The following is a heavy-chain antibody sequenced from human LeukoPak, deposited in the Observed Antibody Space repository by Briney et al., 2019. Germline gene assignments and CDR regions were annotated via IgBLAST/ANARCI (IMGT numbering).Heavy chain of an antibody. Sequence: GGSLRLSCAASGFTFSSYAMNWVRQAPGKGLEWVAFISYDGSNKYYADSVKGRFTISRDNSKNTLYLQMNSLRAEDTAVYYCASQGGLLWFGELSGGMDVWGQGITVTVSS. CDR1: GFTFSSYA. CDR2: ISYDGSNK. CDR3: ASQGGLLWFGELSGGMDV. V-gene: IGHV3-30-3*01. D-gene: IGHD3-10*01. J-gene: IGHJ6*02.